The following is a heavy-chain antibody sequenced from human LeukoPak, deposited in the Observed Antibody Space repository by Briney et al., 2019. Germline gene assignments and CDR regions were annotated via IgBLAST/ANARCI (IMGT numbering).Heavy chain of an antibody. D-gene: IGHD5-18*01. CDR3: ARGQERYNYGQYYFDY. CDR2: ISGYNGNT. Sequence: ASVKVSCKTSGYTFTNYGISWVRQAPGQGLEWMGWISGYNGNTNYAQKFQDRVTMTTDTSTRTVYMELRSLRSDDTAVYYCARGQERYNYGQYYFDYWGQGTLVTVSS. CDR1: GYTFTNYG. V-gene: IGHV1-18*01. J-gene: IGHJ4*02.